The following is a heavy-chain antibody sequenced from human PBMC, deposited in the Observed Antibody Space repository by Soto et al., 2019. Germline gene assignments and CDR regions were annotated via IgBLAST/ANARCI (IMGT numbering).Heavy chain of an antibody. J-gene: IGHJ5*02. CDR2: IYWDDDK. CDR1: GFSLDTRGVG. V-gene: IGHV2-5*02. D-gene: IGHD3-10*01. Sequence: QITLKESGPALVKPTQTLTLTCTFSGFSLDTRGVGVGWIRQPPGKALEWLALIYWDDDKRYSPSLKCRLTITKDTTKNKVALTMTNMDPVATATYYCAHKAVPYFYASGWSDWFDPWGQGTLVTVSS. CDR3: AHKAVPYFYASGWSDWFDP.